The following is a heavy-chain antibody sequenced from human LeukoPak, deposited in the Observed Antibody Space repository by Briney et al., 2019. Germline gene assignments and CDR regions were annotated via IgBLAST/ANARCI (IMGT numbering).Heavy chain of an antibody. CDR2: ISGSGGST. CDR1: GFTFSSYA. CDR3: AKCPGYCSSTSCYTSLLGYYYYYMDV. J-gene: IGHJ6*03. D-gene: IGHD2-2*02. Sequence: GGSLRLSCAASGFTFSSYAMSWVRQAPGKGLEWVSAISGSGGSTYYADSVKGRFTISRDNSKNTLYLQMNSLRAEDTAVYYCAKCPGYCSSTSCYTSLLGYYYYYMDVWGKGTTVTVS. V-gene: IGHV3-23*01.